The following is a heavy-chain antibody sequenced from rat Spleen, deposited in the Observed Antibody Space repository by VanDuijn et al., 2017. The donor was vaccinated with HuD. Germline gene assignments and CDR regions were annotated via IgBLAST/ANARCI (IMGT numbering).Heavy chain of an antibody. V-gene: IGHV5S13*01. J-gene: IGHJ1*01. CDR3: ARHKIRGTGWYFDF. Sequence: EVQLVESGGGLVQPGRSLKLSCVASGFTFNNYWMTWVRQAPGMGLEWIASISTGGGNTYYLYSVKGRFTISRDNAKNTQYLQMDSLRSEDTATYYCARHKIRGTGWYFDFWGPGTMVTVSS. CDR1: GFTFNNYW. D-gene: IGHD4-3*01. CDR2: ISTGGGNT.